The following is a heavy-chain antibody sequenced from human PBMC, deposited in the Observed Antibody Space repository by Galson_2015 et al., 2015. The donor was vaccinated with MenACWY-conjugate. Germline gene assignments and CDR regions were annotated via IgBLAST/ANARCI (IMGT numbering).Heavy chain of an antibody. V-gene: IGHV3-66*02. J-gene: IGHJ3*01. D-gene: IGHD1-26*01. CDR2: IYSGGST. Sequence: SLRLSCAASGFTVSSNYMSWVRQAPGKGLEWVSVIYSGGSTYYADSVKGRFTISRDNSKNTLYLQMNSLRAEDTAVYYCARVLRAIVGAPRGASDLWGQATMVTVSS. CDR1: GFTVSSNY. CDR3: ARVLRAIVGAPRGASDL.